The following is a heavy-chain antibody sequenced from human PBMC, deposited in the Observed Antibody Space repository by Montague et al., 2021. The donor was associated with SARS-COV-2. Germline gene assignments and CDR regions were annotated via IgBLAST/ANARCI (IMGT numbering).Heavy chain of an antibody. CDR1: GGSMRDYY. CDR2: IYYSGST. Sequence: SETRSLTCTVSGGSMRDYYWSWIRQPPGEGLEWIGYIYYSGSTDYNPSLNSRVTLSLDTSKNQFSLNLRSVTAADTAFYYCARVHYYTGYVDSWGQGTLVSVSS. V-gene: IGHV4-59*01. J-gene: IGHJ4*02. D-gene: IGHD3-22*01. CDR3: ARVHYYTGYVDS.